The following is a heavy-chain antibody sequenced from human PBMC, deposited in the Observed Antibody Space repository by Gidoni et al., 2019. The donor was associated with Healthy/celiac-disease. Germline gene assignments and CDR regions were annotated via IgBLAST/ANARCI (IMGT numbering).Heavy chain of an antibody. V-gene: IGHV4-34*01. D-gene: IGHD3-10*01. J-gene: IGHJ4*02. CDR2: INHGGST. CDR1: GGSFSGYY. Sequence: QVQLQQWGAGLLKPSETLSLTCAVYGGSFSGYYWSWIRQPPGKGLEWIGEINHGGSTNYNPSLKSRVTISVDTSKNQFSLKLSSVTAADTAVYYCARGFVLLWFGEPYGLYYFDYWGQGTLVTVSS. CDR3: ARGFVLLWFGEPYGLYYFDY.